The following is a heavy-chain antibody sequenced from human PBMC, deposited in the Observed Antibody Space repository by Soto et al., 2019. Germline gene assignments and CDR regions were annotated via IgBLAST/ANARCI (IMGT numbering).Heavy chain of an antibody. CDR3: ARVGRGYSYGEYYFDY. CDR2: IYYSGST. CDR1: GGSISSYY. J-gene: IGHJ4*02. Sequence: PSETLSLTCTVSGGSISSYYWSWIRQPPGKGLEWIGYIYYSGSTNYNPSPKSRVTISVDTSKNQFSLKLSSVTAADAAVYYCARVGRGYSYGEYYFDYWGQGTLVTVSS. V-gene: IGHV4-59*01. D-gene: IGHD5-18*01.